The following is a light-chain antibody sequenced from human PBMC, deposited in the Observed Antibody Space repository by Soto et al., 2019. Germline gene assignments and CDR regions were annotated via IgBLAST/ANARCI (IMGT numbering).Light chain of an antibody. V-gene: IGLV2-14*01. Sequence: LTQPASVSGSPGQSITISCAGTSSDVGGYNYVSWYQQHPGKAPKLMIYDVSNRPSGVSNRFSGSKSGNTASLTISGLQAEDEADYYCSSYTSSSTSYVFGTGTKVTVL. CDR2: DVS. CDR3: SSYTSSSTSYV. J-gene: IGLJ1*01. CDR1: SSDVGGYNY.